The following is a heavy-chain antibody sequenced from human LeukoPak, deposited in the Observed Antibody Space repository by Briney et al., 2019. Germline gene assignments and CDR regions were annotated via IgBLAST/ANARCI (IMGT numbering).Heavy chain of an antibody. D-gene: IGHD6-19*01. CDR3: ARDRSAWYGYYYMDV. V-gene: IGHV3-48*03. CDR1: GFTFSSYV. Sequence: GRSLRLSCAASGFTFSSYVMHWVRQAPGKGLEWVSYISSSGSIIYYADSVKGRFTISRDNAKNSLYLQMNSLRAEDTAVYYCARDRSAWYGYYYMDVWGKGTTVTIPS. CDR2: ISSSGSII. J-gene: IGHJ6*03.